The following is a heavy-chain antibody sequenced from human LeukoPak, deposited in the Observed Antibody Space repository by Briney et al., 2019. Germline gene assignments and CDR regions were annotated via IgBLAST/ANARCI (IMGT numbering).Heavy chain of an antibody. D-gene: IGHD1-26*01. CDR1: GFTFSSYA. J-gene: IGHJ3*02. V-gene: IGHV3-23*01. CDR3: AKGGSGSYRGLFDI. CDR2: ISGSGGST. Sequence: PGGSLRLSCAPSGFTFSSYAMSGVGQAPGRGVEWVSAISGSGGSTYYADSVKGRFTITRDNSKNTLYLQMNSLRAEDTAVYYCAKGGSGSYRGLFDIWGQGTMVTVSS.